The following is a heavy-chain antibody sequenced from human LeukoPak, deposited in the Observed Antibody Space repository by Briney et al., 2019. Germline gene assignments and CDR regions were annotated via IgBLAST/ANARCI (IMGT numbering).Heavy chain of an antibody. CDR1: GGTFSSYA. CDR3: ARAQYDIVVVPAALTYYYGMDV. D-gene: IGHD2-2*01. V-gene: IGHV1-69*04. CDR2: IIPILGIA. J-gene: IGHJ6*02. Sequence: ASAKVSCKASGGTFSSYAISWVRQAPGQGLEWMGRIIPILGIANYAQKFQGRVTITADKSTSTAYMELSSLRSEDTAVYYCARAQYDIVVVPAALTYYYGMDVWGQGTTVTVSS.